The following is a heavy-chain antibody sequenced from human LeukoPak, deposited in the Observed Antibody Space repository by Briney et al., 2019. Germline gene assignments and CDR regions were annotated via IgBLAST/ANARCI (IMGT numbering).Heavy chain of an antibody. CDR2: IRYDGSNK. CDR3: ARYGSGSYYIRYYYMDV. CDR1: GFTFSSYG. D-gene: IGHD3-10*01. Sequence: QSRGSLRLSCAASGFTFSSYGMHWVRQAPGKGLEWVAFIRYDGSNKYYADSVKGRFTISRDNSKNTLYLQMNSLRAEDTAVYYCARYGSGSYYIRYYYMDVWGKGTTVTISS. V-gene: IGHV3-30*02. J-gene: IGHJ6*03.